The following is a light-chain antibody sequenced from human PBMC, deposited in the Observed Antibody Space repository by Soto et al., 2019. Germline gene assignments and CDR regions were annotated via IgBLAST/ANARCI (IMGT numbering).Light chain of an antibody. V-gene: IGLV1-44*01. CDR2: SDN. J-gene: IGLJ1*01. CDR3: SSYTSSSTL. Sequence: QSVLTQPPSASGTPGQRVTISCSGSSSNIGSNSVNWYHQVAGTAPKLLIHSDNQRPSGVPDRFSGSKSGTSASLAISGLQSGDEADYYCSSYTSSSTLFGTGTKVTVL. CDR1: SSNIGSNS.